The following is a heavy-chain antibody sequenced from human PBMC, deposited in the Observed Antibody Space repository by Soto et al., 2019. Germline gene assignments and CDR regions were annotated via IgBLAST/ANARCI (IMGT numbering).Heavy chain of an antibody. D-gene: IGHD5-18*01. CDR1: GFTFSVSA. Sequence: PGGSLRLSCAASGFTFSVSAMHWVRQASGKGLEWVGRIRSKVNSYATTYAASLKGRFTISRDDSKNTAYLQMNSLKTEDTAVYYCTRFSRTQLWSFDYWGQGSLVTVSS. J-gene: IGHJ4*02. V-gene: IGHV3-73*01. CDR3: TRFSRTQLWSFDY. CDR2: IRSKVNSYAT.